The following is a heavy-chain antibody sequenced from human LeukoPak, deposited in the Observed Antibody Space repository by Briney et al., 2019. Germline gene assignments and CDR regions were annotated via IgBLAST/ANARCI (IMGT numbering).Heavy chain of an antibody. CDR1: GFTFSSYA. Sequence: AGGSLRLSCAASGFTFSSYAMSWVRQAPGKGLEWVSAISGSGGSTYYADSVKGRFTISRDNSKNTLYLQMNSLRAEDTAVYYCANGAYDFWSGYYLYDWGQGTLVTVSS. CDR3: ANGAYDFWSGYYLYD. CDR2: ISGSGGST. V-gene: IGHV3-23*01. J-gene: IGHJ4*02. D-gene: IGHD3-3*01.